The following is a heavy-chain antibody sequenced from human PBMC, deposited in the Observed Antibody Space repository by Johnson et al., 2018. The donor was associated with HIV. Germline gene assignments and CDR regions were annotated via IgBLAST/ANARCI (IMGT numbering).Heavy chain of an antibody. CDR3: AKAHGFGEFMIAFDI. CDR1: GFTFDDYG. CDR2: INWNGGST. D-gene: IGHD3-10*01. V-gene: IGHV3-20*04. J-gene: IGHJ3*02. Sequence: EKLVESGGGVVRPGGSLRLSCAASGFTFDDYGMSWVRQAPGKGLEWVSGINWNGGSTGYADSVKGRFTISRDNSKNTLYLQMNSLRAEDTAVYYCAKAHGFGEFMIAFDIWGQGTMVTVSS.